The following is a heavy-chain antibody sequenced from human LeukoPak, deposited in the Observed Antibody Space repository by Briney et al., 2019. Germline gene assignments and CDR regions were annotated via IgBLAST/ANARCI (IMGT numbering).Heavy chain of an antibody. Sequence: SQTLSLTCTVSGGSISSGSYYWSWIRQPAGKGLEWIGRIYTSGSTNYNPSLKSRVTISVDTSKNQFSLKLSSVTAADTAVYYCARHWAYGGNPPAAFDIWGQGTMVTVSS. D-gene: IGHD4-23*01. CDR2: IYTSGST. CDR1: GGSISSGSYY. V-gene: IGHV4-61*02. J-gene: IGHJ3*02. CDR3: ARHWAYGGNPPAAFDI.